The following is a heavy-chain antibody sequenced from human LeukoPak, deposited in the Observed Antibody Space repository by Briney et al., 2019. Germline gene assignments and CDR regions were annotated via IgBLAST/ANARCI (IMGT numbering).Heavy chain of an antibody. CDR2: IYYSGST. D-gene: IGHD6-6*01. Sequence: PSETLSLTCTVSGVSISPYYWSWIRQPPGKGLEYIGYIYYSGSTYYNPSLKSRVTISVDTSKNQFSLKLSSVTAADTAVYYCARNPTGPYSSSSRDYWGQGTLVTVSS. CDR1: GVSISPYY. J-gene: IGHJ4*02. V-gene: IGHV4-59*08. CDR3: ARNPTGPYSSSSRDY.